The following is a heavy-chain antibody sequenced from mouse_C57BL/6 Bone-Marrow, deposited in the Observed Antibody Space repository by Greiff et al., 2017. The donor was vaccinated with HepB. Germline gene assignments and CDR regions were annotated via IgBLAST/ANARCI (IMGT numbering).Heavy chain of an antibody. D-gene: IGHD2-1*01. Sequence: VQLKESGAELVRPGASVKLSCTASGFNIKDDYMHWVKQRPEQGLEWIGWIDPENGDTDYASKFQGKATITADTSSNTAYLQLSSLTSEDTAVYYCTFYGNYPYFDYWGQGTTLTVSS. CDR3: TFYGNYPYFDY. CDR1: GFNIKDDY. J-gene: IGHJ2*01. V-gene: IGHV14-4*01. CDR2: IDPENGDT.